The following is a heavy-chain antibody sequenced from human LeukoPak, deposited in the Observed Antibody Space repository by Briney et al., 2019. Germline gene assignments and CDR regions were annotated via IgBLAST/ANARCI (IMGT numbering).Heavy chain of an antibody. CDR1: GFTFSTYG. CDR3: AKDFVTYTVTNFYDY. V-gene: IGHV3-30*18. J-gene: IGHJ4*02. Sequence: SGGSLRLSCAASGFTFSTYGMHWVRQAPGKGLEWVAVISYDGSNKYYADSVKGRFTISRDNSENTLYLQMNSLRAEDTAVYYCAKDFVTYTVTNFYDYWGQGTLVTVSS. CDR2: ISYDGSNK. D-gene: IGHD4-17*01.